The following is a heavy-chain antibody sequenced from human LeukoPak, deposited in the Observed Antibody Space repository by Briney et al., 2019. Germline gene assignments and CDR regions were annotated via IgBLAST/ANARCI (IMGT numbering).Heavy chain of an antibody. CDR1: GGSISSYY. CDR3: ARCGGYSGYDYFDY. Sequence: SETLSLTCTVSGGSISSYYWSWIRQPAGKGLEWIGRIYTSGSTNYNPSLKSRVTMSVDTSKNQFSLKLSSVTAADTAVYYCARCGGYSGYDYFDYWGQGTLVTVSS. CDR2: IYTSGST. D-gene: IGHD5-12*01. J-gene: IGHJ4*02. V-gene: IGHV4-4*07.